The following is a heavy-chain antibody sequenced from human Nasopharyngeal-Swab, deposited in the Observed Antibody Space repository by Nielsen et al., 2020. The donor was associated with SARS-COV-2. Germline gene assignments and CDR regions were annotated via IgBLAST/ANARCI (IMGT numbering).Heavy chain of an antibody. Sequence: VRQAPGKGPEWVAYIKQDGSEKHYVDSVKGRFTISRDNAKKSLSLQMHSLRGEDTAVYYCARDPDILIIAAHYYGMDVWGQGTTVTVSS. CDR3: ARDPDILIIAAHYYGMDV. V-gene: IGHV3-7*01. D-gene: IGHD6-6*01. CDR2: IKQDGSEK. J-gene: IGHJ6*02.